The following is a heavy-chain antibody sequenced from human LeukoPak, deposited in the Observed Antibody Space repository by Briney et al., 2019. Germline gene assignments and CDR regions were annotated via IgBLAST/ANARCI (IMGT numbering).Heavy chain of an antibody. D-gene: IGHD6-19*01. V-gene: IGHV3-30-3*01. Sequence: GGSLRLSGAASGFTFSSYAMHWVRQAPGKGLEGVAVISYDGSNNYYADSVKGRFTISRDNSKNPLYLQMNSLRAEDTAVYYCARGIAVPGTSWFDPWGQGTLVTVSS. CDR3: ARGIAVPGTSWFDP. CDR2: ISYDGSNN. J-gene: IGHJ5*02. CDR1: GFTFSSYA.